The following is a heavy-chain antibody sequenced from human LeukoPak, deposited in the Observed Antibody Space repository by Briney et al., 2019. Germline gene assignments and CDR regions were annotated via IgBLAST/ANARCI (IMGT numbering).Heavy chain of an antibody. J-gene: IGHJ4*02. CDR3: ARHNLPAAIGEPFDY. V-gene: IGHV5-51*01. CDR2: IYPGDSDT. Sequence: GESLKISCKGSGYNFTSYWIGWVRQMPGKGLEWMGIIYPGDSDTRYSPSFQGQVTISADKSISTAYLQWSSLKASDTAMYYCARHNLPAAIGEPFDYWGQGTLVTVSS. CDR1: GYNFTSYW. D-gene: IGHD2-2*02.